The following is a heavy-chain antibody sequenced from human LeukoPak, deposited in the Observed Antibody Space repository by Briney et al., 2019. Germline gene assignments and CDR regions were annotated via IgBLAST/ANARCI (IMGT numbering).Heavy chain of an antibody. CDR3: ARKAVYVDY. CDR2: IYYTGST. J-gene: IGHJ4*02. D-gene: IGHD2-15*01. CDR1: GGSISTYY. V-gene: IGHV4-59*01. Sequence: PSETLSLTCTVSGGSISTYYWSWIRQPPGKGLEWIGYIYYTGSTNYNPSLESRVTMSVDTSKNQFSLKLSSVTAADTAVYYCARKAVYVDYWGQGTLVTVSS.